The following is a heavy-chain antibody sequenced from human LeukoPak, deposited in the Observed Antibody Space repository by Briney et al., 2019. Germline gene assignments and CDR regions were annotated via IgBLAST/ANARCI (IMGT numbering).Heavy chain of an antibody. CDR2: LNAYSGNT. CDR1: GYTFTSYG. CDR3: ARETCSSTSCADAFDI. J-gene: IGHJ3*02. Sequence: ASVKVSCKASGYTFTSYGISWVRQPPGQGLECMGWLNAYSGNTKYAQKLQGRVTMTTDTSTSTAYMELRSLRSDDTAVYYCARETCSSTSCADAFDIWGQGTMVTVSS. V-gene: IGHV1-18*01. D-gene: IGHD2-2*01.